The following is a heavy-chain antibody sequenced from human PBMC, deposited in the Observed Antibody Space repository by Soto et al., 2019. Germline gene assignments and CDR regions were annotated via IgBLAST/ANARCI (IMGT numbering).Heavy chain of an antibody. CDR1: GFTFSSYA. CDR3: AKESGSYYGEFDY. D-gene: IGHD1-26*01. Sequence: GSLRLSCAASGFTFSSYAMSWVRQAPGKGLEWVSTIRGSGGSTYYADSVKGRFTISRDNSKNTLYVQMNSLRAEDTAVYYCAKESGSYYGEFDYWGQGTLVTVSS. CDR2: IRGSGGST. J-gene: IGHJ4*02. V-gene: IGHV3-23*01.